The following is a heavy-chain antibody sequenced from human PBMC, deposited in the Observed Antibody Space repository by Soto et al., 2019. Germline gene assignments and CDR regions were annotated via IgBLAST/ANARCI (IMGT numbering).Heavy chain of an antibody. CDR3: ARSSMVRGVDGWFDP. D-gene: IGHD3-10*01. Sequence: ASVKVSCKASGYTFTSYAMHWVRQAPGQRLEWMGWINAGNGNTKYSQKFQGRVTITRDTSASTAYMELSSLRSEDTAVYYCARSSMVRGVDGWFDPWGQGTLVTVS. V-gene: IGHV1-3*01. J-gene: IGHJ5*02. CDR1: GYTFTSYA. CDR2: INAGNGNT.